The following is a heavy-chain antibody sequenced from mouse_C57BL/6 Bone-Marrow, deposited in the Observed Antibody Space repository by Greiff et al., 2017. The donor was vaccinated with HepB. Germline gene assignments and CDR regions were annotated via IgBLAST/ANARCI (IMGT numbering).Heavy chain of an antibody. D-gene: IGHD2-3*01. J-gene: IGHJ4*01. CDR2: IDPENGDT. CDR1: GFNIKDDY. CDR3: TTRFYVVYSPCAMDY. Sequence: VQLQQSGAELVRPGASVKLSCTASGFNIKDDYMHWVKQRPEQGLEWIGWIDPENGDTEYDSTLQGKATITADTSSNTAYLQLSSLTSEDTAVYYCTTRFYVVYSPCAMDYWGQGTSVTVSS. V-gene: IGHV14-4*01.